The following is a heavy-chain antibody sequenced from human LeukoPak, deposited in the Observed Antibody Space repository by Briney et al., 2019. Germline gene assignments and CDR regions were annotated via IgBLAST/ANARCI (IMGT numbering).Heavy chain of an antibody. Sequence: GGSLRLFCAASGFTFSTYAMSWARQAPGKGLEWVSAISGSGGDKYYADSVKGRFTISRDNSKNTLYLQINSLRAEDTAVYYCAKDGLGCSGGSCYSDYWGQGTLVTVSS. D-gene: IGHD2-15*01. CDR3: AKDGLGCSGGSCYSDY. V-gene: IGHV3-23*01. CDR1: GFTFSTYA. J-gene: IGHJ4*02. CDR2: ISGSGGDK.